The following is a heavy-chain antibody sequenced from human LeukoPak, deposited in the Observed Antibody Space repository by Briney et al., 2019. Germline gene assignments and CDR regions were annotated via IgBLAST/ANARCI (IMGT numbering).Heavy chain of an antibody. V-gene: IGHV4-59*08. CDR2: IYYSGST. D-gene: IGHD3-3*01. Sequence: SETLSLTCTVSGGSISSYYWSWIRQPLGKGLEWIGYIYYSGSTNYNPSLKSRVTISVDTSKNQFSLKLSSVTAADTAVYYCARLLYDDFWSGPLMDVWGKGTTVTVSS. CDR1: GGSISSYY. CDR3: ARLLYDDFWSGPLMDV. J-gene: IGHJ6*03.